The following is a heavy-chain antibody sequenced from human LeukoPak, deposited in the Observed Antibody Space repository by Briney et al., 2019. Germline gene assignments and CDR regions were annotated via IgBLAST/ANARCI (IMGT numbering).Heavy chain of an antibody. D-gene: IGHD6-19*01. CDR3: AKAKGSGLKYYFDY. J-gene: IGHJ4*02. V-gene: IGHV3-23*01. CDR2: ISGSGGST. Sequence: GGSLRLSCAASGFIFSNFAMTWVRQAPGKGLEWVSGISGSGGSTYYADSVKGRFTISRDNSKNTLYLQMSSLRAEDTAVYYCAKAKGSGLKYYFDYWGQGALVTVSS. CDR1: GFIFSNFA.